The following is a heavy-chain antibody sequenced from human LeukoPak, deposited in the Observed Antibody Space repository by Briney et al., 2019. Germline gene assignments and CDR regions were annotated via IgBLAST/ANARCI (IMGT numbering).Heavy chain of an antibody. CDR3: ARALAYVFDY. CDR1: GYTFTDYY. Sequence: ASVTVSCKASGYTFTDYYIHWVRQAPGQRMERMGRMNPNSGGANYAQQFQGRVTMTRDMSISTAYMEMSRLTSDDTAVFYCARALAYVFDYWGQGTLVTVFS. V-gene: IGHV1-2*06. CDR2: MNPNSGGA. D-gene: IGHD3-16*01. J-gene: IGHJ4*02.